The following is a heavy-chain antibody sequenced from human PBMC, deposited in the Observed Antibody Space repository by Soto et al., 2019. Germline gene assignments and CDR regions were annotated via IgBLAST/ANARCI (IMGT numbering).Heavy chain of an antibody. CDR1: GYCFSIHW. D-gene: IGHD2-15*01. CDR2: IYPGNSNT. CDR3: ARDSHCNGGNCPMGGFDM. V-gene: IGHV5-51*01. Sequence: GESLKISCKGSGYCFSIHWVAWLRQMPGKGLEWMGIIYPGNSNTMYSPSFQGQVTISADTALSTTYLQWDTLKPSDTAIYFCARDSHCNGGNCPMGGFDMWGQGTMVTVSS. J-gene: IGHJ3*02.